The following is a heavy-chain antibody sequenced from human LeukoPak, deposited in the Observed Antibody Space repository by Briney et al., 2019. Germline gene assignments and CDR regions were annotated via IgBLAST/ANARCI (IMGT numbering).Heavy chain of an antibody. D-gene: IGHD3-9*01. J-gene: IGHJ4*02. CDR1: GFTFSSYV. CDR3: AREGYYNILTGFRGRFLGFDY. V-gene: IGHV3-30*02. Sequence: GGSLRLSCAASGFTFSSYVMHWVRQAPGKGLEWVAFIRYVGGNKYFADSVKGRFTISRDNSKNTLFLQMNSLRPEDTAVYYCAREGYYNILTGFRGRFLGFDYWGQGTLVTVSS. CDR2: IRYVGGNK.